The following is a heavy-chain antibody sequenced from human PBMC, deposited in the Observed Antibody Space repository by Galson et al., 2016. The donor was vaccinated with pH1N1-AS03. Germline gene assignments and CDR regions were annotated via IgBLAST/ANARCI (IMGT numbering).Heavy chain of an antibody. CDR1: GFSLQTSGMG. CDR3: AHGILANHDFWSGPFNWFDP. J-gene: IGHJ5*02. D-gene: IGHD3-3*01. Sequence: PALVKPTQSLTLTCTFSGFSLQTSGMGVGWIRQSPGEALEWLALISWNDDERYNPSPKNRLTIAKDASKNQVVLTMTNMDPVDTATYYCAHGILANHDFWSGPFNWFDPWGQGILVTVS. CDR2: ISWNDDE. V-gene: IGHV2-5*01.